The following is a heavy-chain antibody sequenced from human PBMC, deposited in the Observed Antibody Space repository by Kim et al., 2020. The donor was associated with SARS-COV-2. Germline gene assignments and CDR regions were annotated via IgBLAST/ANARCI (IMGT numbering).Heavy chain of an antibody. V-gene: IGHV3-48*03. Sequence: VKGRLTIARDNAKNSLYRQMNSLRAEDTAVYYCARDSLSGYIFYYYGMDVWGQGTTVTVSS. CDR3: ARDSLSGYIFYYYGMDV. J-gene: IGHJ6*02. D-gene: IGHD3-9*01.